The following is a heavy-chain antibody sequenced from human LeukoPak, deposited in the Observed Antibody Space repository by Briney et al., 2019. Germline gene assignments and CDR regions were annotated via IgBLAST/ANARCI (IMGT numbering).Heavy chain of an antibody. V-gene: IGHV3-21*01. CDR1: GFTFSSYS. Sequence: GGSLRLSCAASGFTFSSYSMNWVRQAPGKGLEWVSSISSSSSYIYYADSVKGRFTISRDNAKNSLYLQMNSLRAEDTAVYYCARDRGDYSKLFYYYYYYMDVWGKGTTVTVSS. D-gene: IGHD4-11*01. CDR3: ARDRGDYSKLFYYYYYYMDV. J-gene: IGHJ6*03. CDR2: ISSSSSYI.